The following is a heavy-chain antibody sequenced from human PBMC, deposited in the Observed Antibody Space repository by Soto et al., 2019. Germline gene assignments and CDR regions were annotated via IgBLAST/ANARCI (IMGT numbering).Heavy chain of an antibody. CDR3: ARPKYYDILTGYADASGFDY. V-gene: IGHV4-39*01. J-gene: IGHJ4*02. D-gene: IGHD3-9*01. CDR2: IYYSGST. CDR1: GGSISSSSYY. Sequence: SETLSLTCTVSGGSISSSSYYWGWIRQPPGKGLEWIGSIYYSGSTYYNPSLKRRVPISVDTSKNQFSLKLSSVTAADTAVYYCARPKYYDILTGYADASGFDYWGQGTLVTVSS.